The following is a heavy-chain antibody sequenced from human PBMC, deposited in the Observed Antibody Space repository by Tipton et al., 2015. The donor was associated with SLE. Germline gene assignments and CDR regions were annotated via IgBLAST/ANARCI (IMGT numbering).Heavy chain of an antibody. CDR3: ARMTSVIRDRYNGMDV. D-gene: IGHD4-11*01. CDR2: IDPSGGST. CDR1: GDTFTSSY. V-gene: IGHV1-46*01. Sequence: QSGPEVKKPGASVKISCKAPGDTFTSSYIHWVRQAPGQGLEWMGIIDPSGGSTTYAKKFRDRVTMTRDMSTSTVYMELSRLTSDDTAVYYCARMTSVIRDRYNGMDVWGPGTTVTVSS. J-gene: IGHJ6*02.